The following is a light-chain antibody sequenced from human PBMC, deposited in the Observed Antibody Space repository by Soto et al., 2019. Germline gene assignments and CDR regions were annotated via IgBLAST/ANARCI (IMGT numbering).Light chain of an antibody. CDR3: MQATQFSWT. CDR1: ESLVHSDGNTY. V-gene: IGKV2-24*01. J-gene: IGKJ1*01. Sequence: DIVMTQTPLSSPVTLGPPASISCRSSESLVHSDGNTYLSWLHQWPGQPPRLLIYKNSKRLPGATERSSCSGAETEATVENSRVEAEDVFNYYCMQATQFSWTFGQVTKVVI. CDR2: KNS.